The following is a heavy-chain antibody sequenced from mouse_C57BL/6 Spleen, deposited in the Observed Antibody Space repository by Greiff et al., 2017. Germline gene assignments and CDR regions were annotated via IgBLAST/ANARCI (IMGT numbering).Heavy chain of an antibody. CDR2: IYPGDGDT. Sequence: VKLQESGPELVKPGASVKISCKASGYAFSSSWMNWVKQRPGKGLEWIGRIYPGDGDTNYNGKFKGKATLTADKSSSTAYMQLSSLTSEDSAVYFCARRRNWGFDYWGQGTTLTVSS. D-gene: IGHD4-1*01. V-gene: IGHV1-82*01. CDR3: ARRRNWGFDY. CDR1: GYAFSSSW. J-gene: IGHJ2*01.